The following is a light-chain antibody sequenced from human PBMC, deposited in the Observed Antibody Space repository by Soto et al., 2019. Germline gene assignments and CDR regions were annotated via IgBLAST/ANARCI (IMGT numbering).Light chain of an antibody. CDR3: CSFVGSSTWV. Sequence: QSALTQPASLSGSPGQSSTISCTGTRSDVGSYNFVSWYQQHPGKAPTVMIYEVYKRPSGVSNRFSGSKSGNTASLTISGLQAEDEADYYCCSFVGSSTWVFGGGTKLTVL. CDR1: RSDVGSYNF. V-gene: IGLV2-23*02. J-gene: IGLJ3*02. CDR2: EVY.